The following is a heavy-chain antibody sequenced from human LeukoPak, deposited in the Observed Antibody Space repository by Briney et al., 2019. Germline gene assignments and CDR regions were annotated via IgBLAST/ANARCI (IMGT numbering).Heavy chain of an antibody. J-gene: IGHJ4*02. CDR1: GGSISSDY. V-gene: IGHV4-59*01. CDR2: IYYSGST. Sequence: SETLSLTCTVSGGSISSDYWSWIRQSPGKGLEWIGYIYYSGSTNYNPSLKSRVTISVDTSKNQFSLKLSSVTAADTAVYYCTTDGGRKSRPYYFDYWGQGTLVTVSS. CDR3: TTDGGRKSRPYYFDY. D-gene: IGHD3-16*01.